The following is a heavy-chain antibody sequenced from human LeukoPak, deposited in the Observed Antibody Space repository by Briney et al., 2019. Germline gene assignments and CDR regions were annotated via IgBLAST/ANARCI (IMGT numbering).Heavy chain of an antibody. CDR3: ARDSPGV. CDR2: IWYDGSNQ. CDR1: GFTFSSFD. Sequence: GGSLRLSCSASGFTFSSFDMHWVRQVPAKGLEWLAIIWYDGSNQHYGDSVKGRFTNSRDNVNNTLHLHMTGLRAEDTAIYFCARDSPGVWGQGALVTVSS. D-gene: IGHD3-10*01. V-gene: IGHV3-33*08. J-gene: IGHJ4*02.